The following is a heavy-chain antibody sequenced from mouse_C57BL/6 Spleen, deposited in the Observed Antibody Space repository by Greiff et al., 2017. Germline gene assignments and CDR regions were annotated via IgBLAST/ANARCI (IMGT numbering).Heavy chain of an antibody. CDR1: GYTFTTYP. D-gene: IGHD2-4*01. Sequence: QVQLKESGAELVKPGASVKMSCKASGYTFTTYPIEWMKQNHGKSLEWIGNFHPYNDDTKYNEKFKGKATLTVEKSSSTVYLELSRLTSDDSAVYYCARGNYDYDESDWYFDVWGTGTTVTGSS. CDR3: ARGNYDYDESDWYFDV. V-gene: IGHV1-47*01. J-gene: IGHJ1*03. CDR2: FHPYNDDT.